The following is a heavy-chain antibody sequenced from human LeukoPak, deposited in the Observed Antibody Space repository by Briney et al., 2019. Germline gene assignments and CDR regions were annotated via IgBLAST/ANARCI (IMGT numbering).Heavy chain of an antibody. CDR3: ARGATDVDY. CDR2: TSGSDGTT. CDR1: GFTFSSYA. Sequence: PGGSLRLSCAASGFTFSSYAMSWVRQAPGKGLEWVSATSGSDGTTYYADSVKGRFTISRDNSKNTLYLQMDSLRAEDTAVYYCARGATDVDYWGQGTLVTVSS. V-gene: IGHV3-23*01. J-gene: IGHJ4*02.